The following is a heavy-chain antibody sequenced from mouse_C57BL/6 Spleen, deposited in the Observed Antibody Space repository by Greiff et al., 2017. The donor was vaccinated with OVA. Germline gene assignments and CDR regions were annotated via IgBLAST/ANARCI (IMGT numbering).Heavy chain of an antibody. CDR3: ARSYDYDEGCAS. V-gene: IGHV1-47*01. D-gene: IGHD2-4*01. Sequence: QVLLKVNGAELVKPEASVKLSCKASGSTVTTFPTEWRKQKQGSSLTWIGNFHPYNDDTKYNEEFKGKATLTVEKSSRTVYLELSRLTSDDTAGDYCARSYDYDEGCASGGQRTLV. CDR1: GSTVTTFP. J-gene: IGHJ3*01. CDR2: FHPYNDDT.